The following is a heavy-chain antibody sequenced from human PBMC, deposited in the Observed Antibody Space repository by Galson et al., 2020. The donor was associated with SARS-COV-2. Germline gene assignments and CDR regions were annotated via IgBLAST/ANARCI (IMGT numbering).Heavy chain of an antibody. Sequence: SETLSLTCTVSGGSISSHYWSWIRQPPGKGLEWIGYIYYSGSTNYNPSLKSRVTISVDTSKNQFSLKLGSVTAADTAVYYCAREGIAAAGTFDYYYYYMDVWGKGTTVTVSS. J-gene: IGHJ6*03. V-gene: IGHV4-59*11. CDR1: GGSISSHY. D-gene: IGHD6-13*01. CDR2: IYYSGST. CDR3: AREGIAAAGTFDYYYYYMDV.